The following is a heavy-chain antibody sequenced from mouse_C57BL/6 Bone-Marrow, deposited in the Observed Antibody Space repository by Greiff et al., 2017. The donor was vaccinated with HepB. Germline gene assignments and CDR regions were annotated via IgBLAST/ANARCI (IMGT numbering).Heavy chain of an antibody. CDR3: ARDRMRQRGFAY. Sequence: VQLQQSGPVLVKPGASVKMSCKASGYTFTDYYMNWVKQSHGKSLEWIGVINPYNGGTSYNQKFKGKATLTVDKSSSTAYMELNSLTSEDSAVYYCARDRMRQRGFAYWGQGTLVTVSA. V-gene: IGHV1-19*01. D-gene: IGHD2-10*02. CDR1: GYTFTDYY. CDR2: INPYNGGT. J-gene: IGHJ3*01.